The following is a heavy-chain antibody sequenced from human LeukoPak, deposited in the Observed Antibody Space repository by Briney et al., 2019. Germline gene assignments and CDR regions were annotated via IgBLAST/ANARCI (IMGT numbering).Heavy chain of an antibody. CDR1: GFTFSSYA. Sequence: GGSLRLSCAASGFTFSSYAMHWVRQAPGKGLEWVAVISKDGSDKYYPGSVRGRFTISRDNSKNTIYLQMDSLRAEDTAIYYCARGYWWNYDYWGQGTLVTVSS. CDR3: ARGYWWNYDY. CDR2: ISKDGSDK. J-gene: IGHJ4*02. D-gene: IGHD1-7*01. V-gene: IGHV3-30-3*01.